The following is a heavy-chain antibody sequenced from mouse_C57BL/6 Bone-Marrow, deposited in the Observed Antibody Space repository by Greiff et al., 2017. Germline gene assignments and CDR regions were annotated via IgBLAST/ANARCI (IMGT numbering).Heavy chain of an antibody. J-gene: IGHJ4*01. CDR1: GYAFSSSW. D-gene: IGHD2-4*01. V-gene: IGHV1-82*01. CDR2: IYPGNGDT. Sequence: QVQLQQSGPELVKPGASVKISCKASGYAFSSSWMNWVKQRPGKGLEWIGRIYPGNGDTNYNGKFKGKATLTADKSSSTAYMQLSSLTSEDSAVYFGARYDYDGYYYAMDYWGQGTSVTVSS. CDR3: ARYDYDGYYYAMDY.